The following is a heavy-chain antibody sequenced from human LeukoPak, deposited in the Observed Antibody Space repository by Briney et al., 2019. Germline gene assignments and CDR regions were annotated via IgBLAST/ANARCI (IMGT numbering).Heavy chain of an antibody. Sequence: GESLKISCKGSGYSFATYWIAWVRQMPGKGLEWMEIIYPDESNIRYSPSFQGQVTISADKSISTAYLQWSSLKASDTAIYYCARPPSRGYSSSFEYWGQGTLVTVSS. CDR3: ARPPSRGYSSSFEY. CDR1: GYSFATYW. J-gene: IGHJ4*02. CDR2: IYPDESNI. D-gene: IGHD2-2*03. V-gene: IGHV5-51*01.